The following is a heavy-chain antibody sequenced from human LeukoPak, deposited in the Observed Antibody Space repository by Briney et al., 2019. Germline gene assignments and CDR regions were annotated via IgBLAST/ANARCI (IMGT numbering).Heavy chain of an antibody. J-gene: IGHJ6*03. D-gene: IGHD2-2*02. Sequence: GGSLRPSCAASGFTFSSYSMNWVRQAPGKGLEWVSYISSSSSTIYYADSVKGGFSISRDNAKNSLYLQMNSLRAEDTAVYYCARGYSRYYYYMDVWGKGTTVTVSS. CDR3: ARGYSRYYYYMDV. V-gene: IGHV3-48*01. CDR2: ISSSSSTI. CDR1: GFTFSSYS.